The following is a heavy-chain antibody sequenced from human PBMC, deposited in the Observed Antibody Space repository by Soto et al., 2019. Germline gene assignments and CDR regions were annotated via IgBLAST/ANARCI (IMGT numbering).Heavy chain of an antibody. J-gene: IGHJ5*02. D-gene: IGHD2-2*01. Sequence: SETLSLTCTVSGGSINSGDHYWSWIRQPPGKGLEWIGHIYYSGSTDYNPSLKSRVAISVDTSNNQFSLKLTSVTAADTAVYYCARGGCISTTRYGYNWLDPWGQGTLVTVSS. CDR3: ARGGCISTTRYGYNWLDP. CDR1: GGSINSGDHY. CDR2: IYYSGST. V-gene: IGHV4-30-4*01.